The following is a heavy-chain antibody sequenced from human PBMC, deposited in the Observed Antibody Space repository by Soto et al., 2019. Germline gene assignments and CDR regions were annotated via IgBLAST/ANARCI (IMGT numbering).Heavy chain of an antibody. D-gene: IGHD5-12*01. CDR2: INHSGST. Sequence: TSETLSLTCAVYGGSFSGYYWSWIRQPPGKGLEWIGEINHSGSTNYNPSLKSRVTISVDTSKNQFSLKLSSVTAADTAVYYCARLRRGYSGYDQHYYYYGMDVWAKGPRSPSP. CDR1: GGSFSGYY. J-gene: IGHJ6*02. CDR3: ARLRRGYSGYDQHYYYYGMDV. V-gene: IGHV4-34*01.